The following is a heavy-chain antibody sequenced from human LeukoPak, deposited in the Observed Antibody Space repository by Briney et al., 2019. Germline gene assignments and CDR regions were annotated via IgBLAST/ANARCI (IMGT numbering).Heavy chain of an antibody. J-gene: IGHJ6*02. Sequence: GGSLRLSCAASGFTFSSYTMHWVRRALGKGLEWVAVISYDGSNKYYADSVKGRFTISRDNSKNTLYLQMNSLRAEDTAVYYCARGLHYYYYGMDVWGQGTTVTVSS. CDR2: ISYDGSNK. CDR1: GFTFSSYT. CDR3: ARGLHYYYYGMDV. D-gene: IGHD3-10*01. V-gene: IGHV3-30-3*01.